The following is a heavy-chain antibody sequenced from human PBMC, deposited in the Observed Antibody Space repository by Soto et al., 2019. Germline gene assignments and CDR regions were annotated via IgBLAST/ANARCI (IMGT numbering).Heavy chain of an antibody. CDR1: GFTFSSYG. D-gene: IGHD3-22*01. CDR2: IWYDGSNK. J-gene: IGHJ6*02. Sequence: GGSLRLSCAASGFTFSSYGMHWVRQAPGKGLEWVAVIWYDGSNKYYADSVKGRFTISRDNSKNTLYLQMNSLRAEDTAVYYCARGKNTMIEGYCYGMDVWGQGTTVTVSS. V-gene: IGHV3-33*01. CDR3: ARGKNTMIEGYCYGMDV.